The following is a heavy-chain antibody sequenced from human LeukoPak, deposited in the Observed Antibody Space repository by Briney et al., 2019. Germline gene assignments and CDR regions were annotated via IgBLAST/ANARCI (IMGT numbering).Heavy chain of an antibody. CDR1: GFTFSSYS. CDR2: ISSSSSYI. V-gene: IGHV3-21*01. Sequence: GGSLRPSCAASGFTFSSYSMNWVRQAPGKGLEWVSSISSSSSYIYYADSVKGRFTISRDNAKNSLYLQMNSLRAEDTAVYYCARDASVRPYYYDSSGYYGTSGAFDIWGQGTMVTVSS. CDR3: ARDASVRPYYYDSSGYYGTSGAFDI. D-gene: IGHD3-22*01. J-gene: IGHJ3*02.